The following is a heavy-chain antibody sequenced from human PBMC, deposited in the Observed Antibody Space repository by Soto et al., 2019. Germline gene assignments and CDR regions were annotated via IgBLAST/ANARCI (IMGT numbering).Heavy chain of an antibody. Sequence: PGGSLRLSCAASGFTFSSYAMHWVRQAPGKGLEWVAVISYDGSNKYYADSVKGRFTISRDNSKNTLYLQMNSLRAEDTAVYYCARDLSLEALPAAMGPVVTLDYYYYYGMDVGGQGTRVTVS. J-gene: IGHJ6*02. CDR2: ISYDGSNK. D-gene: IGHD2-2*01. V-gene: IGHV3-30-3*01. CDR1: GFTFSSYA. CDR3: ARDLSLEALPAAMGPVVTLDYYYYYGMDV.